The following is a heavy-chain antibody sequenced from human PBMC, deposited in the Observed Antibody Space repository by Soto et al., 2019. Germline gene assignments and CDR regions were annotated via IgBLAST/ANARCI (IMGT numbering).Heavy chain of an antibody. Sequence: SETLSLTCTVSGGSISSSSYYWGWIRQPPGKGLEGIGSIYYSGSTYYNPSLKSRVTISVDTSKNQFSLKLSSVTAADTAVYYCARDMVVESTAQTNYYYYGMAFWGQGTTVTVSS. D-gene: IGHD2-21*01. CDR2: IYYSGST. CDR1: GGSISSSSYY. J-gene: IGHJ6*02. V-gene: IGHV4-39*07. CDR3: ARDMVVESTAQTNYYYYGMAF.